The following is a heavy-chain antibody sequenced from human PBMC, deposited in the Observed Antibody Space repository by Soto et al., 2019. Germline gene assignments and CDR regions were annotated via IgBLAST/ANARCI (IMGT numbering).Heavy chain of an antibody. D-gene: IGHD1-1*01. J-gene: IGHJ2*01. CDR1: GFTFSSYA. CDR3: ASPLLRNDDNWGYFDL. Sequence: QVQLVESGGGVVQPGRSLRLSCVASGFTFSSYAMHWVRQAPGKGLEWVAVISYDGSNKYYADSVKGRFTISRDNPKNTLDLQKNSLRANDTAEYYCASPLLRNDDNWGYFDLWGRGTLVTVSS. CDR2: ISYDGSNK. V-gene: IGHV3-30-3*01.